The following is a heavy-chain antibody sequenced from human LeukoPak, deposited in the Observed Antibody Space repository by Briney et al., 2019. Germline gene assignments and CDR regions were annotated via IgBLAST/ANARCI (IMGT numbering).Heavy chain of an antibody. J-gene: IGHJ4*02. D-gene: IGHD1-1*01. Sequence: SVKVSCKASGYTFTSYAISWVRQAPGQGLEWMGGIIPIFGTANYAQKFQGRVTITADKSTSTAYMELSSLRSEDTAVYYCARGWAGTTGTTFDYWGQGTLVTVSS. CDR2: IIPIFGTA. CDR1: GYTFTSYA. V-gene: IGHV1-69*06. CDR3: ARGWAGTTGTTFDY.